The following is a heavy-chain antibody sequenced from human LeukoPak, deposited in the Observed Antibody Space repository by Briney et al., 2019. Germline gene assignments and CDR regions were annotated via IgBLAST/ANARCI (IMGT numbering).Heavy chain of an antibody. D-gene: IGHD3-16*01. CDR1: GFTFSSYS. V-gene: IGHV3-21*01. J-gene: IGHJ4*02. CDR2: ISSSSSYI. CDR3: ARDDPYDYVAFDY. Sequence: GGSLRLSCAASGFTFSSYSMNWVRQAPGKGLEWVSSISSSSSYIYYADSVKGRFTISRDNAKNSLYLQMNSLRAEDTAVYYCARDDPYDYVAFDYWGQGTLVTVSS.